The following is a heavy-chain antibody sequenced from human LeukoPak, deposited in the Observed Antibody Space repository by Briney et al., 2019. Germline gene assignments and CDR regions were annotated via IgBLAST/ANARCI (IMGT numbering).Heavy chain of an antibody. V-gene: IGHV1-2*02. Sequence: ASVKVSCKASGYTFTGYYMHWVRQAPGQGLEWMGWINPNSGGTNYAQKFQGRVTMTRDTSISTAYMELSRLRSDDTAVYYCARARTYTMVRGGLDAFDIWGQGTMVTVSS. J-gene: IGHJ3*02. CDR2: INPNSGGT. CDR3: ARARTYTMVRGGLDAFDI. D-gene: IGHD3-10*01. CDR1: GYTFTGYY.